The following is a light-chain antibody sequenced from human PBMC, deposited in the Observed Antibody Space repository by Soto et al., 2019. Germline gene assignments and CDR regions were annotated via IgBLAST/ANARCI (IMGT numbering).Light chain of an antibody. J-gene: IGLJ3*02. CDR3: CSYAGSSTWV. CDR2: EGS. V-gene: IGLV2-23*01. Sequence: QSVLTQPASVSGSPGQSITISCTGTSSDVGRYNLVAWYQQHPGKAPKLMIYEGSKRPSGVSNRFSGSKSGNTASLTISGLQADDEADYYCCSYAGSSTWVFGGGTKLTVL. CDR1: SSDVGRYNL.